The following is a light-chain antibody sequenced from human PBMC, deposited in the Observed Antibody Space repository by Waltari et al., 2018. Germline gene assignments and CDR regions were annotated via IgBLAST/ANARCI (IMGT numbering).Light chain of an antibody. J-gene: IGLJ3*02. Sequence: QSVLTQQPSAPGTPRQRVTLSCSGSSSNIGSNTVNWYQQPPGTAPKLLIYSNNLRPSGVPVRFSGSKSGTSASLAISGLQSEDETDYYCAAWDDSLNGPVFGGGTKLTVL. CDR3: AAWDDSLNGPV. CDR1: SSNIGSNT. V-gene: IGLV1-44*01. CDR2: SNN.